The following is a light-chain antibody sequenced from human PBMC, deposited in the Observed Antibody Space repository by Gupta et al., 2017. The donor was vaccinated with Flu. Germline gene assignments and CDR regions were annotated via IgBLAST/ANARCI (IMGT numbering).Light chain of an antibody. CDR3: SSYTSSYTYV. J-gene: IGLJ1*01. Sequence: SVTISCTGTSSDVGTYNRVSWYQQSPGTAPKLMIYEVSRRPSGVPDRFSGSKSGNTASLTISGLKGEDEADYYCSSYTSSYTYVFGTGTKVTVL. CDR2: EVS. CDR1: SSDVGTYNR. V-gene: IGLV2-18*02.